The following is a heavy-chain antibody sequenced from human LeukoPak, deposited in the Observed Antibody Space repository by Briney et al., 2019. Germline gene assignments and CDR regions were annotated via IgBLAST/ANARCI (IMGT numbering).Heavy chain of an antibody. V-gene: IGHV3-7*01. CDR1: GFTLSTYT. Sequence: GGSLRLSCAASGFTLSTYTMNWVRQAPGKGLEWVANIKQDGSEKYYVDSVKGRFTISRENSKNRLYLQMNSLRAEDTAVYYCARAEGYGGELDSWGQGTLVTVSS. J-gene: IGHJ4*02. D-gene: IGHD4-23*01. CDR2: IKQDGSEK. CDR3: ARAEGYGGELDS.